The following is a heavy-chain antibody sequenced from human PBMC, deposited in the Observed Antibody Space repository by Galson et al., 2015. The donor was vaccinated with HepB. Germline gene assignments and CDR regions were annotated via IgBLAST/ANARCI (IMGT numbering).Heavy chain of an antibody. Sequence: SLRLSCAASGFTFSSYGMHWVRQAPGKGLEWLAVISYDGNNKYYADSVKGRFTISRDNSKNTLYLQMNSLRAEDMAVYYCVTDMGAGDVSEYWGQGTLVTVSS. CDR3: VTDMGAGDVSEY. CDR1: GFTFSSYG. J-gene: IGHJ4*02. CDR2: ISYDGNNK. V-gene: IGHV3-30*03. D-gene: IGHD3-10*01.